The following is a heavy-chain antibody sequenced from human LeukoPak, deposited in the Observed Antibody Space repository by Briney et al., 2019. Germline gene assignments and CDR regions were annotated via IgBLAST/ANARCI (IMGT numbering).Heavy chain of an antibody. CDR2: IYYSGTT. Sequence: SETLSLTCTVSGGSISSHYWSWIRQPPGKGLEWIGYIYYSGTTNYNPSLKSRVTTSVDKSKNQFSLRLTSVTAADTAVYYCARGYYGLLGYFDYWGQGTLLTVSS. D-gene: IGHD2/OR15-2a*01. V-gene: IGHV4-59*11. CDR3: ARGYYGLLGYFDY. CDR1: GGSISSHY. J-gene: IGHJ4*02.